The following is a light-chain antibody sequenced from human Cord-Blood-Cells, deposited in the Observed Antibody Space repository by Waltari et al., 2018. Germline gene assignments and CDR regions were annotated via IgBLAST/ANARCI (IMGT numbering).Light chain of an antibody. CDR1: QSISSY. CDR2: AAS. CDR3: QQRYSTPWT. J-gene: IGKJ1*01. V-gene: IGKV1-39*01. Sequence: DIQMTQSPSSLSASVGDRVTITCRASQSISSYLNWYQQKPGKAPKLLIYAASSLQSGVPSRVSGRGSGTDFTLTISSLQPEDFATYYCQQRYSTPWTFGQGTKVEIK.